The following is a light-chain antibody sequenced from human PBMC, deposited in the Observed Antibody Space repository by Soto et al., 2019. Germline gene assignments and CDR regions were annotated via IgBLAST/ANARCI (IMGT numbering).Light chain of an antibody. CDR1: QSVNIW. V-gene: IGKV1-5*03. J-gene: IGKJ4*01. CDR2: RAS. Sequence: DIQMTQYPSTLSASVGDRVTITCRASQSVNIWLAWYQHKPGKAPRLLIYRASNLEGGVPRRFSGSGSGTEFTLTISSLQPDDFATYYCQQYKSSSLTFGGGTKVEIK. CDR3: QQYKSSSLT.